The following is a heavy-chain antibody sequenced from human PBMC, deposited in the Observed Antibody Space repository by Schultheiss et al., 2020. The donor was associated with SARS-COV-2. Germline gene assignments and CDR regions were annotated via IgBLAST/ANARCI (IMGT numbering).Heavy chain of an antibody. D-gene: IGHD3-22*01. Sequence: GGSLRLSCAASGFTFSNAWMSWVRQAPGKGLEWVSYISSSSSYIYYGDSVKGRFTISRDNAKNTLYLQMNSLRAEDTAVYYCARDAYDSSGYYSSDAFDIWGQGTMVTVSS. CDR3: ARDAYDSSGYYSSDAFDI. J-gene: IGHJ3*02. CDR2: ISSSSSYI. V-gene: IGHV3-21*05. CDR1: GFTFSNAW.